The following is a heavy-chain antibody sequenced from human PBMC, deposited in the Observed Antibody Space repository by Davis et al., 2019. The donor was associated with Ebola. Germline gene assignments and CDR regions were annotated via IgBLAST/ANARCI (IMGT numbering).Heavy chain of an antibody. J-gene: IGHJ4*02. CDR3: AKVLTWLQRESVGFFFQH. D-gene: IGHD6-19*01. V-gene: IGHV3-23*01. CDR2: ISGSGGST. CDR1: GFTFSSYA. Sequence: GESLKISCAASGFTFSSYAMSWVRQAPGKGLEWVSAISGSGGSTYYADSVKGRFTISRDNSNNTLYLQMNSLRAEDTAVYYCAKVLTWLQRESVGFFFQHWGQGTQVAVSS.